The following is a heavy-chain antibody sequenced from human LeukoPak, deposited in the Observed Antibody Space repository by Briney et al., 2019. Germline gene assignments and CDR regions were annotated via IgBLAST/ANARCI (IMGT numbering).Heavy chain of an antibody. CDR2: VHYSGIT. J-gene: IGHJ4*02. CDR1: GDSMRNYC. CDR3: AREGSDSYNDFDF. D-gene: IGHD5-24*01. V-gene: IGHV4-59*01. Sequence: PSETLSLTCTVSGDSMRNYCWSWIRQPPGKGLEWIAYVHYSGITNYNPYLESRVTMSVDTSKNQFALKVSSVTAADTAVYYCAREGSDSYNDFDFWGQGTLVTVSS.